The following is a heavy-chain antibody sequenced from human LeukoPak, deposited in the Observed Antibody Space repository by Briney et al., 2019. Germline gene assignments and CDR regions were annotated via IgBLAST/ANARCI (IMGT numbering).Heavy chain of an antibody. J-gene: IGHJ4*02. D-gene: IGHD1-26*01. Sequence: PGGSLRLSWAAAGFTFIIYAMSWVRQAPGTGLEWVSAISGSGGGTYPAASVKGRFTISRDTSKSTLYLLMNSLTAEDTAVYYCAKDLSGWEVLDYWGQGTLVTVSS. V-gene: IGHV3-23*01. CDR3: AKDLSGWEVLDY. CDR1: GFTFIIYA. CDR2: ISGSGGGT.